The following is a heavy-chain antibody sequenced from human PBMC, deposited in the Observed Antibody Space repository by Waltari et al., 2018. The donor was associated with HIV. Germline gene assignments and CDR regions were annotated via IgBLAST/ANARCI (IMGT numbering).Heavy chain of an antibody. D-gene: IGHD1-1*01. Sequence: QLVESVGGLVQTGGSLRLSWPASGFSFRRHWMSWVRQAPGKGVEWVANIKEDGSERNYVDSVRGRFTISRDNAKNSVYLQMKSLRVEDTAVYFCARENDFGTIFLNYYYGMDVWGRGTSVTVSS. J-gene: IGHJ6*02. CDR1: GFSFRRHW. V-gene: IGHV3-7*01. CDR2: IKEDGSER. CDR3: ARENDFGTIFLNYYYGMDV.